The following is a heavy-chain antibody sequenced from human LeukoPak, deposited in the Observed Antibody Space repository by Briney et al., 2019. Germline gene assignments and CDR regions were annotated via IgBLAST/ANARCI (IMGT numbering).Heavy chain of an antibody. CDR3: ASGESFDH. CDR2: VCPSGGT. Sequence: PSETLSLTCTVPGGSISSFCWSWIRQPAGKGLEWIGRVCPSGGTNYNPSLKSRVTMSVDASKIQFSLKLTSVTAADTAVYYCASGESFDHWGQGTLVTVSS. V-gene: IGHV4-4*07. CDR1: GGSISSFC. J-gene: IGHJ4*02.